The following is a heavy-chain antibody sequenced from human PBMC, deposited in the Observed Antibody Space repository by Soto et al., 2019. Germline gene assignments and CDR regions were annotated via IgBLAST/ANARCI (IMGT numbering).Heavy chain of an antibody. CDR1: GGSISSGVYY. J-gene: IGHJ4*02. CDR2: IYYSGIT. D-gene: IGHD3-22*01. Sequence: SETLSLTCTVSGGSISSGVYYGIWIRQHPGKVLEWIGYIYYSGITYYNPSLKSRVTISVDTSKNQFSLKLSSVTAADTAVYYCARVALYYYDSSGYYQFFDYWGQGTLVTVSS. V-gene: IGHV4-31*03. CDR3: ARVALYYYDSSGYYQFFDY.